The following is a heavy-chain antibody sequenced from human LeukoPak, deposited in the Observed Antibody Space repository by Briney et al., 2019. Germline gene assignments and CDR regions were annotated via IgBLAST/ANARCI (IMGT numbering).Heavy chain of an antibody. CDR1: GFTFSSYW. D-gene: IGHD2-15*01. Sequence: PGGSLRLSCAASGFTFSSYWMSWVRQAPGKGLEWVANIKQDGSEKYYVDSVKGRFTISSDNAKNSLYLQMNSLRAEDTAVYYCARDRYCSGGSCYTGFDYWGQGTLVTVSS. CDR3: ARDRYCSGGSCYTGFDY. CDR2: IKQDGSEK. J-gene: IGHJ4*02. V-gene: IGHV3-7*01.